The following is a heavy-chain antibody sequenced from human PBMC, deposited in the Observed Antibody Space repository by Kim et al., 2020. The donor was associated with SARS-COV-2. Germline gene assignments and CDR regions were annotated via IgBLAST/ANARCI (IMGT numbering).Heavy chain of an antibody. Sequence: GGSLRLSCAASAFTLSTYAMTWVRQAPGKGLEWVSTISVSSNNIYYADSVKGRFTISRDNSKNTLYLQMDSLRAEDTALYYCVKDGAPSVAGCHWYFDLWGRGTLVTVSS. D-gene: IGHD6-19*01. J-gene: IGHJ2*01. V-gene: IGHV3-23*01. CDR2: ISVSSNNI. CDR3: VKDGAPSVAGCHWYFDL. CDR1: AFTLSTYA.